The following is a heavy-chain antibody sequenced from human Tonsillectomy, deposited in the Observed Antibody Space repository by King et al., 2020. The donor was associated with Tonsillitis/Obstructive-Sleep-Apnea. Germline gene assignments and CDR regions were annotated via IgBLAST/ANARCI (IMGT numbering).Heavy chain of an antibody. D-gene: IGHD3-10*01. V-gene: IGHV4-39*01. CDR1: GGSISSSSYY. CDR3: AGHIGVGASYSFDY. Sequence: QLQESGPGLVKPSETLSLTCIVSGGSISSSSYYWGWIRQPPGKGLEWIGSIYYSGSTYYNPSLKSRVTISVDTSKNQFSLKLSSVAAADTAVYYCAGHIGVGASYSFDYWGQGTLVPGCS. CDR2: IYYSGST. J-gene: IGHJ4*02.